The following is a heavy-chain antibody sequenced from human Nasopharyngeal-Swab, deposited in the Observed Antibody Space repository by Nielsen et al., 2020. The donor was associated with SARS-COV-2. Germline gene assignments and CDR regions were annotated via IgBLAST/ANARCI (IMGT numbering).Heavy chain of an antibody. D-gene: IGHD1-14*01. CDR1: GFTVSSNY. CDR2: FYTSGDT. V-gene: IGHV3-53*01. J-gene: IGHJ4*02. Sequence: GGSLRLSCAASGFTVSSNYMSWVRQAPGKGLEWVSVFYTSGDTYYAVSVKGRFTISRDNSKNTLSLQMNSLRAEDTAVYYCARGRPGHYFDYRGQGTLVTVSS. CDR3: ARGRPGHYFDY.